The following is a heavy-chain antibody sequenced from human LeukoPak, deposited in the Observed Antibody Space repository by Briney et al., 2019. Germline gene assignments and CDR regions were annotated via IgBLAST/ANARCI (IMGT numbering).Heavy chain of an antibody. D-gene: IGHD1-26*01. CDR3: ARRGSVQAIDP. J-gene: IGHJ5*02. Sequence: RGSLCPSWVASGFTLSSSWMHWVRQAPGKGLVWVSRIISDGSSTTYADSVKGRSTVSRDSAKNTLYLQMNSLRVQDTAVYYCARRGSVQAIDPWGQGTLVTVSS. CDR1: GFTLSSSW. CDR2: IISDGSST. V-gene: IGHV3-74*03.